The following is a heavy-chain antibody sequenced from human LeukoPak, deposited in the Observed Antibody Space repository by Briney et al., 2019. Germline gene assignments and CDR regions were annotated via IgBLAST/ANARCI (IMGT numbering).Heavy chain of an antibody. Sequence: SETLSLTCAVSGGSISSSNWWSWVRQPPGKGLEWIGEIYHSGSTNYNPSLKSRVTISVDKSKNQFSLKLSSVTAADTAVYYCARVLTGLIAAEGEGVYFDYWGQGTLVTVSS. CDR3: ARVLTGLIAAEGEGVYFDY. J-gene: IGHJ4*02. D-gene: IGHD6-13*01. CDR1: GGSISSSNW. CDR2: IYHSGST. V-gene: IGHV4-4*02.